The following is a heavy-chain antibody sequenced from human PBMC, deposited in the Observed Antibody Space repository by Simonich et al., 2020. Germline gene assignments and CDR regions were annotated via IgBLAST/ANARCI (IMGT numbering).Heavy chain of an antibody. CDR1: GGSISSSSYY. CDR3: ARWAYSSSYFDY. V-gene: IGHV4-39*01. J-gene: IGHJ4*02. Sequence: QLQLQESGPGLVKPSETLSLTCTVSGGSISSSSYYWGGIRQPPGTGLEWIGSINYSGSTDYNPSLKSRVTISVDTSKNQFSLKLSSVTAADTAVYYCARWAYSSSYFDYWGQGTLVTVSS. D-gene: IGHD6-6*01. CDR2: INYSGST.